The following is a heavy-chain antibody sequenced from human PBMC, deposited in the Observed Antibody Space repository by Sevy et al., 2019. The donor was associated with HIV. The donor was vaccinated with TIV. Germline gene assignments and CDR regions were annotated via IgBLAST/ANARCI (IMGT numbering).Heavy chain of an antibody. D-gene: IGHD2-15*01. CDR2: ISAYNGNR. CDR1: GYTFTGYG. J-gene: IGHJ4*02. V-gene: IGHV1-18*01. Sequence: ASVKVSCKGSGYTFTGYGISWVRQAPGQGLEWMGWISAYNGNRNYAQRLQGRVTMTTDTSTSTAYMELRSLRSDDTAVYYCARGYVGYCSGGSCRLYYFDYWGQGTLVTVSS. CDR3: ARGYVGYCSGGSCRLYYFDY.